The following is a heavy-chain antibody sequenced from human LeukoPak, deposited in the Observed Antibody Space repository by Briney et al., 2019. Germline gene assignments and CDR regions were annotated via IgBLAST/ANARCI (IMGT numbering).Heavy chain of an antibody. D-gene: IGHD3-22*01. J-gene: IGHJ4*02. V-gene: IGHV4-34*01. Sequence: SETLSLTCAVYGGSFSGYYWSWIRQPPGKGLEWIGEINHRGSTNYNPSLKSRVTISVDKSKNQFFLNLSSVTAADTAVYYCAGLVGRYSSGLYYYYLDYWGQGTLVTVSS. CDR1: GGSFSGYY. CDR2: INHRGST. CDR3: AGLVGRYSSGLYYYYLDY.